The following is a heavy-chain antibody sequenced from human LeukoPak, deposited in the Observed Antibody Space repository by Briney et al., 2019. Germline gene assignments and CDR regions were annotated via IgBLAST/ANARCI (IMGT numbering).Heavy chain of an antibody. Sequence: GESLKISCKGSGYSFTSYWIGWVRQMPGKGLEWMGIIYPGDSDTRYSPSIQGQVTISADKSISTAFLQWSSLKASGTAMYYCARLLYDYVWGSYRPNWFDPWGQGTLVTVSS. J-gene: IGHJ5*02. V-gene: IGHV5-51*01. CDR3: ARLLYDYVWGSYRPNWFDP. CDR1: GYSFTSYW. D-gene: IGHD3-16*02. CDR2: IYPGDSDT.